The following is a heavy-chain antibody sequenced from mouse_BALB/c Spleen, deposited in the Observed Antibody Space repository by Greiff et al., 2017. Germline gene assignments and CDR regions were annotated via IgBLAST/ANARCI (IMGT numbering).Heavy chain of an antibody. CDR2: IYPGDGST. J-gene: IGHJ4*01. CDR3: ARPRYYGSSYAMDY. Sequence: QVQLQQSGPELVKPGASVKMSCKASGYTFTSYYIHWVKQRPGQGLEWIGWIYPGDGSTKYNEKFKGKTTLTADKSSSTAYMLLSSLTSEDSAIYFCARPRYYGSSYAMDYWGQGTSVTVSS. D-gene: IGHD1-1*01. CDR1: GYTFTSYY. V-gene: IGHV1S56*01.